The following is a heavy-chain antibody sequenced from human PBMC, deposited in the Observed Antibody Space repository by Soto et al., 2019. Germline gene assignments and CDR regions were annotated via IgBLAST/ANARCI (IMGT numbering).Heavy chain of an antibody. CDR3: ARLPDYSYYYGMDV. CDR1: GFTVSSHY. Sequence: EVQLVESGGGLIQPGGSLRLSCAASGFTVSSHYMSWVRQAPGKGLEWVSLIYSGGNTYYADSVKGRFTISRDNSKNTLFLQMNSLRAEDTAVYYCARLPDYSYYYGMDVWGQGTTVTVSS. V-gene: IGHV3-53*01. J-gene: IGHJ6*02. CDR2: IYSGGNT.